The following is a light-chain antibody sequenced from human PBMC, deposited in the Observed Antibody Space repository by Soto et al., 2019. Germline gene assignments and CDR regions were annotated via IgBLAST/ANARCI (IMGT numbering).Light chain of an antibody. J-gene: IGLJ2*01. Sequence: QSVLTQPPSASGTPGQRVTISCSGSSSNIGSNTVNWYQQLPGTAPKLLIYNNNQRPSGVPDRFSGSKSGTSASLAISELQSEDEADYYCAAWDDSLNGVVFGGGTKVTVL. V-gene: IGLV1-44*01. CDR1: SSNIGSNT. CDR3: AAWDDSLNGVV. CDR2: NNN.